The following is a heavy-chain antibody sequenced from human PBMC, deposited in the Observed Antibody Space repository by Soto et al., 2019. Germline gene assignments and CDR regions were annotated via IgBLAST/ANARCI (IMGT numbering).Heavy chain of an antibody. V-gene: IGHV4-30-4*01. CDR2: IYYSGST. CDR3: ARAGYCSSTSCYKMGDMKWFDP. Sequence: SETLSLTCTVSGGSISSGDYYWSWIRQPPGKGLEWIGYIYYSGSTYYNPSLKSRVTISVDTSKNQFSLKLSSVTAADTAVYYCARAGYCSSTSCYKMGDMKWFDPWGQGTLVTVSS. CDR1: GGSISSGDYY. J-gene: IGHJ5*02. D-gene: IGHD2-2*03.